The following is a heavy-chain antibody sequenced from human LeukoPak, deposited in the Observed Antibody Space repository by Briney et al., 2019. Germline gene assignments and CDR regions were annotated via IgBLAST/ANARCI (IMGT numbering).Heavy chain of an antibody. CDR3: AKDRDRVAVAVLES. J-gene: IGHJ4*02. CDR1: GFTFSSYW. V-gene: IGHV3-7*01. CDR2: IKQDGSEK. Sequence: GGSLRLSCAASGFTFSSYWMSWVRQAPGKGLEWVANIKQDGSEKYYVDSVKGRFTISRDNAKNSLYLQMNSLRAEDTAVYYCAKDRDRVAVAVLESWGQGTLVTVSS. D-gene: IGHD6-19*01.